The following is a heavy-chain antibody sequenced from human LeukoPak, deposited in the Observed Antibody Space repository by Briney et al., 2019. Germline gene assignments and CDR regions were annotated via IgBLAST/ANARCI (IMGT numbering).Heavy chain of an antibody. CDR2: ICYSGST. Sequence: SETLSLTCTVSGGSISSYYWSWIRQPPGKGLEWIGYICYSGSTNYNPSLKSRVTISVDTSKNQFSLKLSSVTAADTAVYYCARESGGGYDHDAFDIWGQGTIVTVSS. J-gene: IGHJ3*02. CDR3: ARESGGGYDHDAFDI. D-gene: IGHD5-12*01. V-gene: IGHV4-59*01. CDR1: GGSISSYY.